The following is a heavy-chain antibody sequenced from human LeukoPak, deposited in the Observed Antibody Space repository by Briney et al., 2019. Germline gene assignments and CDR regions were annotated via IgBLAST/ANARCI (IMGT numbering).Heavy chain of an antibody. CDR2: IWYDGSNK. D-gene: IGHD3-10*01. CDR3: ASVKWFGDYYFDY. Sequence: GGSLRLSCAASGFTFSSYGMHWVRQAPGKGLEWVAVIWYDGSNKYYADSVKGRFTISRDNSKNTLYLQMNRLRAEDTAVYYCASVKWFGDYYFDYWGQGALLTV. CDR1: GFTFSSYG. J-gene: IGHJ4*02. V-gene: IGHV3-33*01.